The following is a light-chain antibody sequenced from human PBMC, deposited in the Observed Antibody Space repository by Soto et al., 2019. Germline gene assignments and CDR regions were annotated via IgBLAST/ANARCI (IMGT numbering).Light chain of an antibody. V-gene: IGKV3-20*01. CDR1: QSLRSN. Sequence: EIVMTQSPATLSVSPGERATLSCRASQSLRSNLAWYQQKPGQAPRLLIYGASNRATGIPDRFSGSGSGTDFTLTISRLEPEDFAVYYCQQYGSSGTFGQGTKVDIK. CDR3: QQYGSSGT. J-gene: IGKJ1*01. CDR2: GAS.